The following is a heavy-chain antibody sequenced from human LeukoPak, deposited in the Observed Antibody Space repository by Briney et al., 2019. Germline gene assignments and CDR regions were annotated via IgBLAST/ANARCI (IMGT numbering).Heavy chain of an antibody. D-gene: IGHD3-22*01. V-gene: IGHV1-2*02. J-gene: IGHJ4*02. CDR2: INPNSGGT. CDR3: ARVLLTYYFDSSGYYDY. Sequence: GASVKVSFKASGYTFTGYYMHWVRQAPGQGLEWMGWINPNSGGTNYAQKFQDRVTMTRDTSISTAYMELSRLRSDDTAVYYCARVLLTYYFDSSGYYDYWAQGTLVTVSS. CDR1: GYTFTGYY.